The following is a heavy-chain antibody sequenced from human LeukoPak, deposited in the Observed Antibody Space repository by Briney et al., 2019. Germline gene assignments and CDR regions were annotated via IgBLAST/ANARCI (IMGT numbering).Heavy chain of an antibody. CDR2: ISSSGSTI. Sequence: PGGSLRLSCAASGFTLSSYEMNWVRQAPGKGLEWVSYISSSGSTIYYADPVKGRFTISRDNAKNSLYLQMNSLRAEDTAVYYCAREGALTVTKDAFDIWGQGTMVTVSS. J-gene: IGHJ3*02. CDR3: AREGALTVTKDAFDI. CDR1: GFTLSSYE. V-gene: IGHV3-48*03. D-gene: IGHD4-17*01.